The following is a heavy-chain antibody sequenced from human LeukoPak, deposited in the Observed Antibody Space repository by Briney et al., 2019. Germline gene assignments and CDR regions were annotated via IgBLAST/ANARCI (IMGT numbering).Heavy chain of an antibody. CDR3: ARTSISGIAVAGFDY. CDR1: GGSFSGYY. D-gene: IGHD6-19*01. CDR2: INHSGST. J-gene: IGHJ4*02. V-gene: IGHV4-34*01. Sequence: KPSETLSFTCAVYGGSFSGYYWSWIRQPPGKGLEWFGEINHSGSTNYNPSLKSRVTISVDTSKNQFSLKLSSVTAADTAVYYCARTSISGIAVAGFDYWGQGTLVTVSS.